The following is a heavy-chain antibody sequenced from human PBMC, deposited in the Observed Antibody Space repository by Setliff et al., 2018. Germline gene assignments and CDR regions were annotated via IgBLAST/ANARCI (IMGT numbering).Heavy chain of an antibody. Sequence: SETLSLTCAVYGGSFSGYYWSWIRQPPGKGLEWIGETNHSGSTNYNPSLKSRVTISVDTSKNQFSLKLSSVTAADTAVYYCARGVYCSSTSCSPGLNWLDPWGQGTLVTVSS. CDR2: TNHSGST. CDR3: ARGVYCSSTSCSPGLNWLDP. D-gene: IGHD2-2*01. CDR1: GGSFSGYY. V-gene: IGHV4-34*01. J-gene: IGHJ5*02.